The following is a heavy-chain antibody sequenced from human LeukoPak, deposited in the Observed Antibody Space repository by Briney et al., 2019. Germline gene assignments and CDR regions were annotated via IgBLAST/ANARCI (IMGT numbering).Heavy chain of an antibody. CDR1: GGSFSGYY. D-gene: IGHD1-1*01. CDR2: INHSGST. CDR3: ASARRELDY. Sequence: SETLSLTCAVYGGSFSGYYWSWIRQPPGKGLEWIGEINHSGSTNYNPSLKSRVTISADTSKNQFSLKLSSVTAADTAVYYCASARRELDYWGQGTLVTVSS. J-gene: IGHJ4*02. V-gene: IGHV4-34*01.